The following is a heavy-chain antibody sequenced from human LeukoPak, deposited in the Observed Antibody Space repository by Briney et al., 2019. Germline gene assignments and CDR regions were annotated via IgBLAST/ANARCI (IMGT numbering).Heavy chain of an antibody. CDR2: ISYDGSNK. CDR3: ARTYDFWSGSIRHDAFDI. D-gene: IGHD3-3*01. Sequence: GRSLRLSCAASGFTFSSYAMHWVRQAPGKGLEWVAVISYDGSNKYYADSVKGRFTISRDNSKNTLYLQMNSLRAEDTAVYYCARTYDFWSGSIRHDAFDIWGQGTMVTVSS. V-gene: IGHV3-30-3*01. CDR1: GFTFSSYA. J-gene: IGHJ3*02.